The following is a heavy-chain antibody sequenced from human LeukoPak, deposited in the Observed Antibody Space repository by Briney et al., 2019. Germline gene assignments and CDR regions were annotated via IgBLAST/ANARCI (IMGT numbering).Heavy chain of an antibody. CDR2: IKHDGSEK. CDR1: GFIFTNYF. Sequence: GGSLRLSCAASGFIFTNYFMSWVRQAPGKGLEWVASIKHDGSEKYYVDSVRGRFTISRDNTMNSLYLQMSSLRAEDTAVYYCAKDLWFGELLNWFDPWGQGTLVTVSS. J-gene: IGHJ5*02. CDR3: AKDLWFGELLNWFDP. D-gene: IGHD3-10*01. V-gene: IGHV3-7*01.